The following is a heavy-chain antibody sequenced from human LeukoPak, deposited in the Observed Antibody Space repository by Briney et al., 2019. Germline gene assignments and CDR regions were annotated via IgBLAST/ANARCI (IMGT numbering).Heavy chain of an antibody. V-gene: IGHV3-13*01. CDR3: ARDRRYCSSTSCYTGPYYYYGMDV. Sequence: GGSLRLSCAASGFTFSSYDMHWVRQATGKGLEWVSAIGTAGDTYYPGSVKGRFTISRENAKNSLYLQMNSLRAEDTAVYYCARDRRYCSSTSCYTGPYYYYGMDVWGQGTTVTVSS. D-gene: IGHD2-2*02. CDR2: IGTAGDT. CDR1: GFTFSSYD. J-gene: IGHJ6*02.